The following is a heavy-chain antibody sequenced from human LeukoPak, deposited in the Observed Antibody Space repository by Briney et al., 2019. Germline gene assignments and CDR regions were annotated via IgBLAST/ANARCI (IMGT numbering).Heavy chain of an antibody. CDR2: IYYTGNT. Sequence: SETLSLTCTVSGDSVSSFYWSWTRQPPGKGLEWIGYIYYTGNTDYSPSLKSRVTISVDTSKNQFSLKMRSVTAADTAVYYCARTSYGSGPRWWFDPWGQGTLVTVSS. V-gene: IGHV4-59*02. CDR1: GDSVSSFY. J-gene: IGHJ5*02. D-gene: IGHD2-15*01. CDR3: ARTSYGSGPRWWFDP.